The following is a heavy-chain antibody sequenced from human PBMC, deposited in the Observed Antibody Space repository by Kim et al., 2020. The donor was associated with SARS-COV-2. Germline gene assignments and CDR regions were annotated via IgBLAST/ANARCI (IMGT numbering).Heavy chain of an antibody. CDR3: AREEGGTMGDNWFDP. J-gene: IGHJ5*02. V-gene: IGHV3-64*01. D-gene: IGHD3-16*01. CDR1: GFTFSSYA. CDR2: IRSNGGST. Sequence: GGSLRLSCAASGFTFSSYAMHWVRQAPGKGLEYVSAIRSNGGSTYYANSVKGRFTISRDNSKNTLYLQMGSLRAEDMAVYYCAREEGGTMGDNWFDPWGQRTLGTVSP.